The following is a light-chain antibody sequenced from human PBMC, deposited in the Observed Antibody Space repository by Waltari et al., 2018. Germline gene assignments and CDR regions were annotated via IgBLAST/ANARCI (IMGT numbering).Light chain of an antibody. CDR2: AAS. J-gene: IGKJ2*01. CDR3: QQSYSTPPYT. V-gene: IGKV1-39*01. CDR1: QSISSN. Sequence: DIQMTQSPSSLSASVGDRVTITCRASQSISSNLNWYQQKPGKAPKLLIYAASHLQSGVPSRFSGSGSATDFTLTISSLQPEDFATYYCQQSYSTPPYTFGQGTSLAIK.